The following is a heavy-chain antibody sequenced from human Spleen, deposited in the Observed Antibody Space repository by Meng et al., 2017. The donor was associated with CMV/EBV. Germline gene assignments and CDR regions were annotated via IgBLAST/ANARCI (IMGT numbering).Heavy chain of an antibody. J-gene: IGHJ4*02. CDR2: ISYTVGS. Sequence: GSLRLSCSVSGDSVTSPNYYWGWVRQPPGKELEWIGRISYTVGSSSNPSLSGRVAMSVDTSTNQFSLRVTSVTAADTAVYYCARQLAPNWADMTENFDYWGQGTLVPSPQ. V-gene: IGHV4-39*01. D-gene: IGHD7-27*01. CDR1: GDSVTSPNYY. CDR3: ARQLAPNWADMTENFDY.